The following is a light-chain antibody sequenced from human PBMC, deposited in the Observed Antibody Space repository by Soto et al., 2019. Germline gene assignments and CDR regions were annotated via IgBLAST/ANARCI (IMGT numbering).Light chain of an antibody. Sequence: EIVLTQSPGTLSLSPGERATLSCRASQSVGSSFLAWFQHKPGQAPRLLIYGASTRATGIPDRFSGSGSGTDFTLTISRLEPEDFAVYYCQQYDNWPPRTFGQGTKVDI. J-gene: IGKJ1*01. CDR3: QQYDNWPPRT. V-gene: IGKV3-20*01. CDR1: QSVGSSF. CDR2: GAS.